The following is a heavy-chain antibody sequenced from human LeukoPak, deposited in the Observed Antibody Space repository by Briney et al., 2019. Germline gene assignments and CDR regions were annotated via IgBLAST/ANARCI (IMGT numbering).Heavy chain of an antibody. Sequence: GGSLRLSCAASGFTFSSYAMSWVRQAPGKGLEWVSAISGGGGTIYYADSVKGRFTISRDNSKNTLYLQMNSLRAEDTAVYYCAKSQDWYSSGWYDYWGQGTLVTVSS. D-gene: IGHD6-19*01. CDR2: ISGGGGTI. CDR1: GFTFSSYA. CDR3: AKSQDWYSSGWYDY. V-gene: IGHV3-23*01. J-gene: IGHJ4*02.